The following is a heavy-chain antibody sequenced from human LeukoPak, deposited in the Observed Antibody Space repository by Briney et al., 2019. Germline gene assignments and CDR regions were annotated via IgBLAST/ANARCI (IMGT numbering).Heavy chain of an antibody. J-gene: IGHJ6*02. CDR1: GFTFSSYS. D-gene: IGHD3-3*01. CDR2: ISSSSSTI. CDR3: ARPRQYYDFWSGYYKNYYYGIDV. Sequence: GGSLRLSCAASGFTFSSYSMNWVRQAPGKGLEWVSYISSSSSTIYYADSVKGRFTISRDNAKNSLYLQMNSLRDEDTAVYYCARPRQYYDFWSGYYKNYYYGIDVWGQGTTVTVSS. V-gene: IGHV3-48*02.